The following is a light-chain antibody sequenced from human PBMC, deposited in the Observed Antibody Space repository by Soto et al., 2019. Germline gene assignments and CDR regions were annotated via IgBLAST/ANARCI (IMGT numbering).Light chain of an antibody. V-gene: IGKV1-39*01. J-gene: IGKJ4*01. CDR1: ESISDY. Sequence: IQLTQSPSSLSASVGDRDTIVCRASESISDYLNWYQLKSGEAPKVLIYSASTLRGGVPSRFSDTGSGTEFTLTISSRQPEDVATYYCQQTFSHLLSFGGGTTLEIK. CDR3: QQTFSHLLS. CDR2: SAS.